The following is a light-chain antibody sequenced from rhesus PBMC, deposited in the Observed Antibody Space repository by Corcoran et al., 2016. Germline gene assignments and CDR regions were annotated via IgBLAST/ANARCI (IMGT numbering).Light chain of an antibody. CDR1: QDINSY. CDR3: QQYDSLPFT. CDR2: YIT. V-gene: IGKV1-37*01. Sequence: DIQMTQSPSSVSASVGDRVTITCRASQDINSYFAWYQQNPGKAPKLLIYYITNLESGVPSRFRGSGSGTEFTLTISSLQPEDFATYYCQQYDSLPFTFGPGTKLDI. J-gene: IGKJ3*01.